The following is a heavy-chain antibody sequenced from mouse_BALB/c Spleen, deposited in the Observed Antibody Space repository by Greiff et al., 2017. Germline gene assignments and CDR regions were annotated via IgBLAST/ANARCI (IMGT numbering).Heavy chain of an antibody. CDR3: AILRGLAY. V-gene: IGHV3-2*02. CDR2: ISYSGST. Sequence: VQLKQSGPGLVKPSQSLSLTCTVTGYSITSDYAWNWIRQFPGNKLEWMGYISYSGSTSYNPSLKSRISITRDTSKNQFFLQLNSVTTEDTATYYCAILRGLAYWGQGTLVTVSA. D-gene: IGHD1-1*01. CDR1: GYSITSDYA. J-gene: IGHJ3*01.